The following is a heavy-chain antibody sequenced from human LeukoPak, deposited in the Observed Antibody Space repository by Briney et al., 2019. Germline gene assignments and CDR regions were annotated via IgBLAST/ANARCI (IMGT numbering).Heavy chain of an antibody. D-gene: IGHD3-22*01. CDR2: ISGSGGST. V-gene: IGHV3-23*01. J-gene: IGHJ4*02. Sequence: PGGSLRLSCAASGFTVSSNYMSWVRQAPGKGLEWVSAISGSGGSTYYADSVKGRFTISRDNSKNTLYLQMNSLRAEDTAVYYCAKDDGYDSSGLDYWGQGTLVTVSS. CDR3: AKDDGYDSSGLDY. CDR1: GFTVSSNY.